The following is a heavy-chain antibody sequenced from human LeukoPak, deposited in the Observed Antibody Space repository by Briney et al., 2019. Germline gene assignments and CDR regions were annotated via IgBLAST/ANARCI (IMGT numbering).Heavy chain of an antibody. D-gene: IGHD5-18*01. J-gene: IGHJ4*02. CDR3: ASGRYGFGY. Sequence: PGGSLRLSCAASEFTFRSYWMTWVRQASGKGLEWVANRKQDGSETHYADYVKGRFTISRDNAKNSLYLQMNSLRVEDTAVYYCASGRYGFGYWGQGTLVSVSS. V-gene: IGHV3-7*05. CDR2: RKQDGSET. CDR1: EFTFRSYW.